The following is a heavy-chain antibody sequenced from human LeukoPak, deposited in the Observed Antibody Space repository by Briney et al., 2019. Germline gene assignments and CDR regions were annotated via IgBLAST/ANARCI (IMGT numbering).Heavy chain of an antibody. CDR3: ARGDYDDSGDFRTLEY. CDR2: YDPADGET. Sequence: ASVKVSCKVSGYTLTELSMHWVRQAPGKGLEWMGGYDPADGETIYAQKFQGRVTFTADKLTRTAYMELSSLRSEDTAVYYCARGDYDDSGDFRTLEYWGQGTLVTVSS. CDR1: GYTLTELS. J-gene: IGHJ4*02. D-gene: IGHD4-17*01. V-gene: IGHV1-24*01.